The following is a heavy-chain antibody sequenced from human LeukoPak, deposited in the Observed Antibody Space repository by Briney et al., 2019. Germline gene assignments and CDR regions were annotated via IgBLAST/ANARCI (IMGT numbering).Heavy chain of an antibody. CDR1: GYTFTSYY. J-gene: IGHJ1*01. CDR2: INPSGGST. Sequence: ASVKVSCKASGYTFTSYYMHWVRQAPGQGPEWMGIINPSGGSTSYAQKFQGRVTMTRDTSTSTVYMELSSLRSEDTAVYYCARDQLYCSGGSCYSSGSNFQHWGQGTLVTVSS. CDR3: ARDQLYCSGGSCYSSGSNFQH. D-gene: IGHD2-15*01. V-gene: IGHV1-46*01.